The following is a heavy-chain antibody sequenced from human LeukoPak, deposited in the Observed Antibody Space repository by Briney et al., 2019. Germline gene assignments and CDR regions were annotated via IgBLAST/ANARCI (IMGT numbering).Heavy chain of an antibody. CDR3: ARGHPSYYSSSFFDY. CDR1: GYTFTSYG. J-gene: IGHJ4*02. D-gene: IGHD6-6*01. CDR2: MNPNSGNT. V-gene: IGHV1-8*03. Sequence: GASVKVSCKASGYTFTSYGICWVRQAPGQGLEWMGWMNPNSGNTGYAQKFQGRVTITRNTSISTAYMELSSLRSEDTAVYYCARGHPSYYSSSFFDYWGQGTLVTVSS.